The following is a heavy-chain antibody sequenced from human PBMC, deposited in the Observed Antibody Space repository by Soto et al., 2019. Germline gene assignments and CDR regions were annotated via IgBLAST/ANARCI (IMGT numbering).Heavy chain of an antibody. D-gene: IGHD6-19*01. J-gene: IGHJ5*02. Sequence: SCAASGFTFSSYGIHWVRQAPGKGLEWVAVISYDGSNKYYADSVKGRFTISRDNSKNTLYLQMNSLRAEDTAVYYCAKSSSGWTHGDWFDPWGQGTLVTVSS. V-gene: IGHV3-30*18. CDR1: GFTFSSYG. CDR2: ISYDGSNK. CDR3: AKSSSGWTHGDWFDP.